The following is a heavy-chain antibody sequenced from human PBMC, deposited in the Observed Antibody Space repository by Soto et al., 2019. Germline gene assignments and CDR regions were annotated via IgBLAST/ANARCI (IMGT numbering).Heavy chain of an antibody. J-gene: IGHJ4*02. CDR1: GFTVSSNY. D-gene: IGHD3-22*01. CDR3: ERVHRKWFLSGHFDY. Sequence: PGGSLRLSCAASGFTVSSNYMSWVRQAPGKGLEWVSVIYSGGSTYYADSVKGRFTISRHNSKNTLYLQMNSLRAEDTAVYYCERVHRKWFLSGHFDYWGQGTLVTVSS. CDR2: IYSGGST. V-gene: IGHV3-53*04.